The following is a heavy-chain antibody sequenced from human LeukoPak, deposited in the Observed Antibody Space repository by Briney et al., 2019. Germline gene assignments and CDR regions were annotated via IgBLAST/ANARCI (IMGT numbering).Heavy chain of an antibody. CDR1: GGSISSSTYY. V-gene: IGHV4-39*07. J-gene: IGHJ4*02. D-gene: IGHD2-2*03. Sequence: SETLSLTCTVSGGSISSSTYYWGWIRQPPGKGLEWIGNIYYSGNTYYNPSLKSRVTISVDTSKYQFSLNLSSVTAADTAVYYCARDGYLAADYWGQGTLVTVSS. CDR3: ARDGYLAADY. CDR2: IYYSGNT.